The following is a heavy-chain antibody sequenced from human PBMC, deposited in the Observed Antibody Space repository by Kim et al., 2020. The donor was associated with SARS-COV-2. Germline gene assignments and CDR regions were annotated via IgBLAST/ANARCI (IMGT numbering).Heavy chain of an antibody. CDR3: ARVGIVATIIDY. Sequence: YTNPSLKSRVTISVDTSKTQFSLKLSSVTAADTAVYYCARVGIVATIIDYWGQGTLVTVSS. V-gene: IGHV4-30-2*05. D-gene: IGHD5-12*01. J-gene: IGHJ4*02.